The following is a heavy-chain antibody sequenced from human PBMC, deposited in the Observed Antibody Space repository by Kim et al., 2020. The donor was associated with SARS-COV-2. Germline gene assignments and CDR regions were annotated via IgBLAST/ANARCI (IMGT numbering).Heavy chain of an antibody. V-gene: IGHV1-46*01. Sequence: ASVKVSCKASGYTFTSYYMHWVRQAPGQGLEWMGIINPSGGSTSYAQKFQGRVTMTRDTSTSTVYMELSSLRSEDTAVYYCARDGDITMVRGVIFGEYYYYYGMDVWGQGTTVTVSS. J-gene: IGHJ6*02. CDR1: GYTFTSYY. D-gene: IGHD3-10*01. CDR3: ARDGDITMVRGVIFGEYYYYYGMDV. CDR2: INPSGGST.